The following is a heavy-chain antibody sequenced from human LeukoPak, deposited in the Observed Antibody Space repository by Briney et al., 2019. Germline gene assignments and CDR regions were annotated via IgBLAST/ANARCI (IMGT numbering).Heavy chain of an antibody. V-gene: IGHV3-30-3*01. D-gene: IGHD5-18*01. CDR3: ARAGYSYGGYFDY. CDR1: GFTFSSYA. Sequence: GSLRLSCAASGFTFSSYAMHWVRQAPGKGLEWVAVISYDGSNKYYADSVKGRFTISRDNSKNTLYLQMNSLRAEDTAVYYCARAGYSYGGYFDYWGQGTLVTVSS. CDR2: ISYDGSNK. J-gene: IGHJ4*02.